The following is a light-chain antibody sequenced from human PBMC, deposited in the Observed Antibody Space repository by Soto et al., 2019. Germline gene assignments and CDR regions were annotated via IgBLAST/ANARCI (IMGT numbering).Light chain of an antibody. CDR3: QSYDSSNVV. CDR2: EDN. V-gene: IGLV6-57*04. CDR1: SGSIASNY. Sequence: NFMLTQPHSVSESPGKTVTISCTRSSGSIASNYVQWYLQRPGSAPTTVIYEDNQRPSGFPDRFSGSIDSSSNSASLTISGLKTEDEADYYCQSYDSSNVVFGGGTKLTVL. J-gene: IGLJ2*01.